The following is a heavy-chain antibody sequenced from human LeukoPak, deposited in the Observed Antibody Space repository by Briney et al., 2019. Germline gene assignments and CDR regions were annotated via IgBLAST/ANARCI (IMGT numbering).Heavy chain of an antibody. Sequence: GESLKISCQGSGYSFSDYWIGWVRQMPGTGLEWMGIIYPGDSDTRYSPSFQGQVTISADKSINTAYLQWSSLKASDTAIYYCARQVAAAGTGGLLLGYGMDVWGQGTTVTVSS. J-gene: IGHJ6*02. CDR1: GYSFSDYW. CDR3: ARQVAAAGTGGLLLGYGMDV. V-gene: IGHV5-51*01. D-gene: IGHD6-13*01. CDR2: IYPGDSDT.